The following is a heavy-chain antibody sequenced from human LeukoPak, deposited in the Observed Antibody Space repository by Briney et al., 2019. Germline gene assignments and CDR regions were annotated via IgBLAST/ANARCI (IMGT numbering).Heavy chain of an antibody. CDR1: GFTVSTSW. CDR3: ARDRNKGATDY. CDR2: IGQDGSEK. V-gene: IGHV3-7*01. J-gene: IGHJ4*02. D-gene: IGHD1-26*01. Sequence: PGRSLRLSCAASGFTVSTSWMSWVRQAPGKGLEWVANIGQDGSEKNHLDSVKGRFTISRDNAKNSLFLQMNSLRVEDTALYYCARDRNKGATDYWGQGTLVSVSS.